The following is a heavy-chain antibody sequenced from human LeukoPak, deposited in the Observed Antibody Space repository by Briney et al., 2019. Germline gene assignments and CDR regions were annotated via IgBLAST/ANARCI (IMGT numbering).Heavy chain of an antibody. V-gene: IGHV1-69*05. CDR2: IIPIFGTA. Sequence: SVKVSCKASGGTFSSYAISWVRQAPGQGLEWMGGIIPIFGTANYAQKFQGRVTITTDESTSTAYMELSSLRSEDTAVYYCARGEVIAAPEGDWFDPWGQGTLVTVSS. D-gene: IGHD6-13*01. CDR1: GGTFSSYA. CDR3: ARGEVIAAPEGDWFDP. J-gene: IGHJ5*02.